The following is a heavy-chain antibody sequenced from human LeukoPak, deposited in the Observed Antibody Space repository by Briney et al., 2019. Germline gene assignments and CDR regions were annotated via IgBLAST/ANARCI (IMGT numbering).Heavy chain of an antibody. V-gene: IGHV4-34*01. J-gene: IGHJ6*03. CDR2: INHSGST. Sequence: SETLSLTCAVYGGSFSGYYWSWIRQPPGKGLEWIGEINHSGSTNYNPSLKSRVTISVDTSKNQFSLKLSSVTAADTAVYYCARGPTHYYGSGSYYNGAPYYYMDVWGKGTTVTVSS. D-gene: IGHD3-10*01. CDR1: GGSFSGYY. CDR3: ARGPTHYYGSGSYYNGAPYYYMDV.